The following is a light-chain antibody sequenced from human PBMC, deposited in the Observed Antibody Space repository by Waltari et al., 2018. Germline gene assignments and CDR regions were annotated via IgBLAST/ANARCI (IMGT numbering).Light chain of an antibody. V-gene: IGKV2D-29*01. J-gene: IGKJ1*01. CDR1: QSRLHSDGQTY. Sequence: DIVITHTPLSLSVTPGQPASISSKSGQSRLHSDGQTYLVWYQQKPGKPPKLLIYEVSNRLSGVPDRFSGSGSGTDFTLKISRVEAEDVGVYYCMQSVQLPWTFGQGTKVEIK. CDR2: EVS. CDR3: MQSVQLPWT.